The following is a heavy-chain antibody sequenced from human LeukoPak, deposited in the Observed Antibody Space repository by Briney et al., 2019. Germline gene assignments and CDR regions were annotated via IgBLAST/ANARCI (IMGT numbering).Heavy chain of an antibody. D-gene: IGHD5-24*01. Sequence: GGSLRLSCAASGFTVSSNYMSWVRQAPGKGLEWVSVIYSGGSTYYADSVKGRFTISRDNSKNTLYLQTNSLRAEDTAVYYCASWGRDGYNYDYWGQGTLVTVSS. V-gene: IGHV3-53*01. CDR1: GFTVSSNY. CDR2: IYSGGST. J-gene: IGHJ4*02. CDR3: ASWGRDGYNYDY.